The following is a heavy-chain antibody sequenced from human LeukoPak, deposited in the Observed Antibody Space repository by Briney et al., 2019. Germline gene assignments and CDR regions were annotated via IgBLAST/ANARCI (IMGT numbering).Heavy chain of an antibody. Sequence: GSSVKVSCKASGGTFSSYAISWVRQAPGQGLEWMGGIIPIFGTANYAQKFQGRVTITTDESTSTAYMELSSLRSEDTAVYYCARAYNGVDYDILTGYYWSYFDYWGQGTLVTVSS. CDR2: IIPIFGTA. CDR1: GGTFSSYA. CDR3: ARAYNGVDYDILTGYYWSYFDY. D-gene: IGHD3-9*01. J-gene: IGHJ4*02. V-gene: IGHV1-69*05.